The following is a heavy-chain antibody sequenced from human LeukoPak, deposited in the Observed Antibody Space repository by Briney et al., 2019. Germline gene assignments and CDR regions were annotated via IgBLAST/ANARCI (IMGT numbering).Heavy chain of an antibody. D-gene: IGHD6-19*01. V-gene: IGHV3-15*01. CDR3: TTSPVPGLDY. CDR2: IKSKTHGGTT. Sequence: GGSLRLSCAASGFTFSSAWMSWVRQAPGKGLEWVGRIKSKTHGGTTDYAAPVKGRFTISRDDSKNILYLQINSLKTEDTAVYYCTTSPVPGLDYWGQGTLVTVSP. J-gene: IGHJ4*02. CDR1: GFTFSSAW.